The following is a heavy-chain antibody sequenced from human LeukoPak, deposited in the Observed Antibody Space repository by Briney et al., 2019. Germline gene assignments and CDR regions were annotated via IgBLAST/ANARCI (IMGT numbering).Heavy chain of an antibody. V-gene: IGHV4-34*01. Sequence: SETLSLTCAVYGGSFSGYYWSWIRQPPGKGLEWIGEINHSGSTNYNPSLKSRVTISVDTSKNQFSLKLSSVTAADTAVYYCARRKSYCSSTSCYGVVVGHNWFDPWGQGTLVTVSS. CDR2: INHSGST. CDR1: GGSFSGYY. J-gene: IGHJ5*02. CDR3: ARRKSYCSSTSCYGVVVGHNWFDP. D-gene: IGHD2-2*01.